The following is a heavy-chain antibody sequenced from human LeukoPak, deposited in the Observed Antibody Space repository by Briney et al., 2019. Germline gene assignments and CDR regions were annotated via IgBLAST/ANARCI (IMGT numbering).Heavy chain of an antibody. CDR3: ARRTMWYASGWRSPDY. V-gene: IGHV1-8*01. J-gene: IGHJ4*02. Sequence: ASVKVSCKASGYTFTNYDINWVRQATRQGLEWMGWMNPNSGDTGYAQKFQGRVTMTRDTSLNTAYMELNSLTSEDTAVYYCARRTMWYASGWRSPDYWGQGTLVTVSS. D-gene: IGHD6-19*01. CDR1: GYTFTNYD. CDR2: MNPNSGDT.